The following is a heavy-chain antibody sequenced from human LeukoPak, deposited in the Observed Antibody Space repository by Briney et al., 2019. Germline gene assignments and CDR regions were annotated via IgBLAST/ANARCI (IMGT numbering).Heavy chain of an antibody. J-gene: IGHJ4*02. Sequence: GGSLRLSCAASGFTFSSYAMSWVRQAPGKGLEWVSAISGSGGSTYYADSVKGRFTISRDTSKNTVYLQMNSLRAEDTAVYYCAKDGAGSGWTFDYWGQGALVTVSS. V-gene: IGHV3-23*01. CDR3: AKDGAGSGWTFDY. D-gene: IGHD6-19*01. CDR1: GFTFSSYA. CDR2: ISGSGGST.